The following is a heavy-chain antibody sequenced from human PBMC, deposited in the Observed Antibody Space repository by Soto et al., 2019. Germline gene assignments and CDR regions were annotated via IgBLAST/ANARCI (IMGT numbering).Heavy chain of an antibody. CDR1: GFTFDDYA. D-gene: IGHD3-10*01. CDR3: AKVSEGSGSYYDDDAFDI. Sequence: GGSLRLSCAASGFTFDDYAMHWVRQAPGKGLEWVSGISWNSGSIGYADSVKGRFTISRDNAKNSLYLQMNSLRAEDTALYYCAKVSEGSGSYYDDDAFDIWGQGTMVTVSS. J-gene: IGHJ3*02. V-gene: IGHV3-9*01. CDR2: ISWNSGSI.